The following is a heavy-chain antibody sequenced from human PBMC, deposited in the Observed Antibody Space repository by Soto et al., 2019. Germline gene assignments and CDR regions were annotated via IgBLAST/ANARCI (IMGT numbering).Heavy chain of an antibody. CDR3: ARMRVSDFSSGYFRRCGLDS. J-gene: IGHJ5*01. CDR1: GGSFSGYY. CDR2: ITHSGNP. Sequence: QGLLQQWGAGLLKASETLSLTCAVNGGSFSGYYWTWIRQPPGKGLEWIGEITHSGNPNYNPSLKSRISMSAATSMIRFSLNLSSVTAADPAVYYCARMRVSDFSSGYFRRCGLDSWGQGTLVTVSS. V-gene: IGHV4-34*02. D-gene: IGHD3-3*01.